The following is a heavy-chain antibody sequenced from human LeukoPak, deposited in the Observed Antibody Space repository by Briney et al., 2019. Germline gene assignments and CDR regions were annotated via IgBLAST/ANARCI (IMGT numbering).Heavy chain of an antibody. V-gene: IGHV3-30*18. D-gene: IGHD1-14*01. CDR3: AKGRGPLYYYAVDA. Sequence: GGSLRLSCAASGFLFGNCAMHWFRQAPGKGLEWVATVSYDGSYEFYPDSVKGRFTISRNDSDKTVHLQMSRLRPEDSGVFYCAKGRGPLYYYAVDAWGQGTTVTVSS. CDR1: GFLFGNCA. J-gene: IGHJ6*02. CDR2: VSYDGSYE.